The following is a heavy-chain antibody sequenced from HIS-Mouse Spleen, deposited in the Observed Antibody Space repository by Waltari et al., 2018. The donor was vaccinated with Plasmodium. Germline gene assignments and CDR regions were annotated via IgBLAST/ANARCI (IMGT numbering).Heavy chain of an antibody. J-gene: IGHJ3*02. D-gene: IGHD6-6*01. Sequence: EVQLVESGGGLIQPGGSLSLPCAASGFTVSRNYMRWVRQAPGKGLEWVSVIYSGGSTYYADSVKGRFTISRDNSKNTLYLQMNSLRAEDTAVYYCARGMKSSSSAFDIWGQGTMVTVSS. CDR2: IYSGGST. CDR1: GFTVSRNY. V-gene: IGHV3-53*01. CDR3: ARGMKSSSSAFDI.